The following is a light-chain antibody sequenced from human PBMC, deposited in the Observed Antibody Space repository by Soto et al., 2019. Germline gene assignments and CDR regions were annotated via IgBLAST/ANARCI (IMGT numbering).Light chain of an antibody. J-gene: IGLJ2*01. CDR1: SSNIGSNY. V-gene: IGLV1-47*01. CDR2: RNN. Sequence: QSVLTQPPSASGTPGQRVTISCSGSSSNIGSNYVYWYQQLPGTAPKLLIYRNNQRPSGVTDRLSGSKSGTSASLAISGLRSEDESDYYCAAWDDSLSGHVVFGGGTKVTVL. CDR3: AAWDDSLSGHVV.